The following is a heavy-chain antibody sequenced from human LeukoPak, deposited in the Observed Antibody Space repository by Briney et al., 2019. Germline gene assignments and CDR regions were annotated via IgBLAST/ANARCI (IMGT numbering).Heavy chain of an antibody. D-gene: IGHD3-10*01. Sequence: SQTLSLTRTVSGGSISSGAYSWSWIRQHPGKGLEWIGYIYYSGSTYYKPSLKSRVTISVDTSKNQFSLKLRSVTAADTAVYYCARERYYGSGSYSYWGQGTLVTVSS. CDR1: GGSISSGAYS. J-gene: IGHJ4*02. CDR3: ARERYYGSGSYSY. V-gene: IGHV4-31*03. CDR2: IYYSGST.